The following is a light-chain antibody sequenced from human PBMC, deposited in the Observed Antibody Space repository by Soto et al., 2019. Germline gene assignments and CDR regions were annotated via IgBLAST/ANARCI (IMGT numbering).Light chain of an antibody. CDR3: QSYDSSLSGPV. Sequence: QSVLTQPPSVSGAPGQRATTSCTGSSSNIGAGYDVHWYQQLPGTAPKLLIYGNSNRPSGVPDRFSGSKSGTSASLAITGLQAEDEADYYCQSYDSSLSGPVFGGGTKLTVL. V-gene: IGLV1-40*01. J-gene: IGLJ2*01. CDR2: GNS. CDR1: SSNIGAGYD.